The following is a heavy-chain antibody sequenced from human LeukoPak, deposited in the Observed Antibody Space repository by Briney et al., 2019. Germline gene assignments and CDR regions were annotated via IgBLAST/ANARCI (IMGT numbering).Heavy chain of an antibody. Sequence: PGGSLRLSCAASGXTFSSYAMHWVRQAPGKGLEWVAVISYDGSNKYYADSVKGRFTISRDNSKNTLYLQMNSLRAEDTAVYYCARGDYYGSGTYYYYGMDVWGQGTTVTVSS. V-gene: IGHV3-30-3*01. CDR2: ISYDGSNK. CDR1: GXTFSSYA. J-gene: IGHJ6*02. D-gene: IGHD3-10*01. CDR3: ARGDYYGSGTYYYYGMDV.